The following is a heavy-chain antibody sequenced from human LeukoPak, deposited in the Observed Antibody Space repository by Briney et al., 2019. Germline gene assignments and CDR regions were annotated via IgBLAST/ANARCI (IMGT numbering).Heavy chain of an antibody. CDR3: ARGRFIAGTTAYYFDY. V-gene: IGHV3-7*03. Sequence: PGGSLRLSCVDSGFTFSSHWMSWVRQAPGKGLEWVANINQGEGEKYYVDSVKGRFTISRDNAKKSLFSQMNSLRAEDTAVYYCARGRFIAGTTAYYFDYWGQGTLVTVSS. D-gene: IGHD1-26*01. CDR1: GFTFSSHW. J-gene: IGHJ4*02. CDR2: INQGEGEK.